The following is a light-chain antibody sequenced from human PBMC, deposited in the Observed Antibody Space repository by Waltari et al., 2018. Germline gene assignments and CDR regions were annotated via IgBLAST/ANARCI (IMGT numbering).Light chain of an antibody. CDR2: WAS. V-gene: IGKV4-1*01. CDR3: QQYSTTPLT. CDR1: PTVLYSSNNKNY. Sequence: DIVMTQSPDSLAVSLGERATINRKSRPTVLYSSNNKNYLAWYQQKPGQPPKLLIYWASTRESGVPDRFSGSGSGTDFTRTVSSLQAEDVAVYYCQQYSTTPLTFGGGTKVEVK. J-gene: IGKJ4*01.